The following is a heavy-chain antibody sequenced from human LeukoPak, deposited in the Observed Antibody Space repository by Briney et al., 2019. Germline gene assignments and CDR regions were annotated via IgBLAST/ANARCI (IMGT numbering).Heavy chain of an antibody. Sequence: GGSLRLSCVASGLTVSSNCMSWVRQAPGKGLEWVSFFYRGDSTYYAESVRGRFTISRDNSKNTLYLLMNSLIPEDTAVYYCAREVVSSPSYFDSWGQGTLVTVSS. CDR2: FYRGDST. D-gene: IGHD2-15*01. CDR1: GLTVSSNC. CDR3: AREVVSSPSYFDS. V-gene: IGHV3-53*01. J-gene: IGHJ4*02.